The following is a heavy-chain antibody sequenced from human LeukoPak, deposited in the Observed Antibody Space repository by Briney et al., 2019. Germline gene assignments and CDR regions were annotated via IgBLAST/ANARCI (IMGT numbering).Heavy chain of an antibody. V-gene: IGHV4-39*01. CDR3: RRYYYDSSGYTFDY. Sequence: SETLSLTCTVSGGSISSSSHYWGWIRQPPGKGLEWIGSIYYSGSTYYNPSLKSRVTISVDTSKNQFSLKLSSVTAADTAVYYCRRYYYDSSGYTFDYWGRGTLVTVSS. D-gene: IGHD3-22*01. CDR1: GGSISSSSHY. CDR2: IYYSGST. J-gene: IGHJ4*02.